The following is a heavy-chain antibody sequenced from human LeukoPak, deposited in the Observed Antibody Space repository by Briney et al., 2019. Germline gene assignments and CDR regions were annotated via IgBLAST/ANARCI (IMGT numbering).Heavy chain of an antibody. D-gene: IGHD2-2*01. CDR1: GFTFSSHG. J-gene: IGHJ4*02. CDR3: AKVLTKYQLPSALDY. V-gene: IGHV3-23*01. Sequence: GGSLRLSCAASGFTFSSHGMSWVRQAPGKGLEWVSGIVGGAGGTYYADSVKGRFTISRDNAKNSLYLQMNSLRAEDTALYYCAKVLTKYQLPSALDYWGQGTLVTVSS. CDR2: IVGGAGGT.